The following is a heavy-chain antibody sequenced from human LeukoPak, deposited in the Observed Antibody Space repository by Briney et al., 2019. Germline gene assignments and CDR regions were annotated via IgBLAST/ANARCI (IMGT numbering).Heavy chain of an antibody. D-gene: IGHD4-17*01. J-gene: IGHJ4*02. CDR2: ISSSSSYI. CDR1: GFTFSSYS. V-gene: IGHV3-21*01. Sequence: GGSLRLSCAASGFTFSSYSMNWVRQAPGKGLEWVSSISSSSSYIYYADSVKGRFTISRDNAKNSLYLQMNSLRADDTAVYYCARDYYGDYYSDYWGQGTLVTVSS. CDR3: ARDYYGDYYSDY.